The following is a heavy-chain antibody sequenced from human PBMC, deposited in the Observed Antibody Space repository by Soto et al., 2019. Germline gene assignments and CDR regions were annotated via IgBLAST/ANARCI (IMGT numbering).Heavy chain of an antibody. Sequence: ASVKVSCKASGYTFTNAGISWVRQAPGQGLEWLGWINTDNGNTNYAQHLQGRVTLTTDTSTSTAYMDLRSLRSDDTAVYYCARDRGCSSTSCYNWFDPWGQGSLVTVSS. J-gene: IGHJ5*02. CDR2: INTDNGNT. V-gene: IGHV1-18*01. D-gene: IGHD2-2*01. CDR1: GYTFTNAG. CDR3: ARDRGCSSTSCYNWFDP.